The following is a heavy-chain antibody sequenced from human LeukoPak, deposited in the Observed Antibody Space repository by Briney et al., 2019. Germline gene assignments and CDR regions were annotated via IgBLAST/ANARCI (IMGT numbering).Heavy chain of an antibody. Sequence: GGSLRLSCAASGFTFSSYSMNWVRQAPGKGLEWVANIRRDGSETHYVDSVMGRFTISRDNAKNSLYLQMNSLRAEDTAVYYCARDDTHYGSSGSFYDAFDVWGQGTMVTVSS. CDR2: IRRDGSET. CDR3: ARDDTHYGSSGSFYDAFDV. J-gene: IGHJ3*01. CDR1: GFTFSSYS. D-gene: IGHD3-22*01. V-gene: IGHV3-7*01.